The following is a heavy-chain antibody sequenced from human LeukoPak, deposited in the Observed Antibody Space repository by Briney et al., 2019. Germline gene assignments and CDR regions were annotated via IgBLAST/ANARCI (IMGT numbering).Heavy chain of an antibody. CDR2: IHTSGST. J-gene: IGHJ4*02. V-gene: IGHV4-4*07. CDR1: GASISSYY. Sequence: SETLSLTCTVSGASISSYYWSWIRQPAGKGLEWIGRIHTSGSTNYNPSLKSRVTMSVDTSKNQFSLKLSSVTAADTAVYYCARHRGQHTRTYYGSGKASLDYWGQGTLVTVSS. CDR3: ARHRGQHTRTYYGSGKASLDY. D-gene: IGHD3-10*01.